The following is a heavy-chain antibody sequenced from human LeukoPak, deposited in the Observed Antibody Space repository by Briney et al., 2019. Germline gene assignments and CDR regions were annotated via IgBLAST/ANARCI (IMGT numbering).Heavy chain of an antibody. V-gene: IGHV3-7*03. CDR2: IKHDGSEK. CDR3: ATPLDYYDRSDSHQGGD. J-gene: IGHJ4*02. D-gene: IGHD3-22*01. CDR1: GFTFSSYG. Sequence: TGGSLRLSCAASGFTFSSYGMHWVRQAPGKGLEWVANIKHDGSEKNYVDSVKGRFTISRDNAKNSLYLQMNSLRAEDSAVYYCATPLDYYDRSDSHQGGDWGQGTLVTVSS.